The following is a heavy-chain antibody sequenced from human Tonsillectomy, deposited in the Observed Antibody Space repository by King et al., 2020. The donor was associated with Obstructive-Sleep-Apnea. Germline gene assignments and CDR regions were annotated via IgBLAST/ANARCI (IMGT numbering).Heavy chain of an antibody. D-gene: IGHD3-22*01. CDR1: GFTFSSSA. Sequence: VQLVESGGGLVQPGGSRRLSGAASGFTFSSSAMTWVRQAPGKGLEWVSGITGSGDSTSYADSVRGRFTISRDNSRNRLYLQMNSLRGEDTAVYYCAKDPLDYFDSSGYYWGQGTLVTVSS. V-gene: IGHV3-23*04. CDR3: AKDPLDYFDSSGYY. CDR2: ITGSGDST. J-gene: IGHJ4*02.